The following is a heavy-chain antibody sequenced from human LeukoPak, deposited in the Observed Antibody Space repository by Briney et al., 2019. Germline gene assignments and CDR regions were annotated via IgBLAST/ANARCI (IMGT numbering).Heavy chain of an antibody. V-gene: IGHV3-15*01. CDR1: GFIFRDAW. D-gene: IGHD5-24*01. CDR2: IKRKTDGGTT. Sequence: TGGSLRLSCAASGFIFRDAWMTWVRQAPGKGLEWVGRIKRKTDGGTTDYAAPVKGRFTISRDDSQNTLYPQMNSLKTEDTAVYYCTTKTITPGYWGQGTLVTVSS. CDR3: TTKTITPGY. J-gene: IGHJ4*02.